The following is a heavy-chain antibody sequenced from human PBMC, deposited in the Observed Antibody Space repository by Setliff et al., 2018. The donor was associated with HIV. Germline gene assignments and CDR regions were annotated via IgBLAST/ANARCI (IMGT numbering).Heavy chain of an antibody. CDR2: ISYSGTT. Sequence: SETLSLTCAVSGGSIGAYRWNWIRQTPGKGLEWIGFISYSGTTDYNPSFKSRVTISVDTSKNQFSLKLTSVTAADTAVYYCARRTSPPSGTYSQYYMDVWGRGTTVTVSS. J-gene: IGHJ6*03. CDR3: ARRTSPPSGTYSQYYMDV. D-gene: IGHD1-26*01. V-gene: IGHV4-59*08. CDR1: GGSIGAYR.